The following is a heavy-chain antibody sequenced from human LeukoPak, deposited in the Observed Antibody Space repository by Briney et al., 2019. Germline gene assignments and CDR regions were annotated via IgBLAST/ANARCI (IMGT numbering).Heavy chain of an antibody. CDR2: IYYSGST. Sequence: SETLSLTCTVSGYSISSGYYWGWIRQPPGKGLEWIGSIYYSGSTYYNPSLKSRVTISVDTSKNQFSLKLSSVTAADTAVYYCAREDTATVRAHDYWGQGTLVTVSS. V-gene: IGHV4-38-2*02. CDR3: AREDTATVRAHDY. CDR1: GYSISSGYY. D-gene: IGHD5-18*01. J-gene: IGHJ4*02.